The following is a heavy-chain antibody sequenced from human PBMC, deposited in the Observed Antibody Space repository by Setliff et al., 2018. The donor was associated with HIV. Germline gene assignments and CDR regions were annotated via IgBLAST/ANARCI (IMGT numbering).Heavy chain of an antibody. J-gene: IGHJ5*02. CDR3: ARDRVISVRGVLRSTFDP. V-gene: IGHV3-66*01. D-gene: IGHD3-10*01. Sequence: SLRLSCVASGLSVGYTYVAWVRLAPGRGQEWVSVLYPGVASFYSDSVKGRFIISRDISANRVYLQMNSLRDDETAMYYCARDRVISVRGVLRSTFDPWGRGTRVTVS. CDR2: LYPGVAS. CDR1: GLSVGYTY.